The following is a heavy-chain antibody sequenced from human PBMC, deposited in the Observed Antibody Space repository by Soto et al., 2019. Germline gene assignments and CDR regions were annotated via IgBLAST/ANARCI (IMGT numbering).Heavy chain of an antibody. J-gene: IGHJ6*02. CDR2: IYYTGST. CDR3: ARSYPNTIFGVVPSRGLDV. D-gene: IGHD3-3*01. Sequence: SETLSLTCIVSGGSISSNYWSWIRQPPGKGLEWIGYIYYTGSTNFNPSLKNRVIMSVDTSKNQFSLKLSSVTAADTAVYYCARSYPNTIFGVVPSRGLDVWGQGTTVTVSS. CDR1: GGSISSNY. V-gene: IGHV4-59*01.